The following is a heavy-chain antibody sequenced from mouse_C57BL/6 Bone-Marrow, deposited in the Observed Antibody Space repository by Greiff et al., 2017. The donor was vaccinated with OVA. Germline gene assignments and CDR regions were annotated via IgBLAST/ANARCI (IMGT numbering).Heavy chain of an antibody. J-gene: IGHJ3*01. Sequence: VQLQQSGPELVKPGASVKISCKASGYTFTDYYMNWVKQSHGKSLEWIGDINPNNGGTSYNQKFKGKATLTVDKSSSTAYMQLSSLTSEDSAVYYCARSLYDAPFAYWGQGTLVTVSA. CDR3: ARSLYDAPFAY. CDR1: GYTFTDYY. D-gene: IGHD2-3*01. V-gene: IGHV1-26*01. CDR2: INPNNGGT.